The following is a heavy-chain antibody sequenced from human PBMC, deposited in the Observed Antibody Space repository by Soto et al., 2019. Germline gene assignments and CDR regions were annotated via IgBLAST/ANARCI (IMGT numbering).Heavy chain of an antibody. CDR3: AREGLYSGCDLDY. D-gene: IGHD5-12*01. Sequence: QVQVVQSGAEVKKPGASVKVSCKASGYSFTSHVIHWVRQAPGQRLEWMGWINTGTGEPKYSQNFQGRVTSSRDTSASTVYLELSSLRSEDTAVYYCAREGLYSGCDLDYWGQGTLVTVSS. V-gene: IGHV1-3*04. CDR1: GYSFTSHV. J-gene: IGHJ4*02. CDR2: INTGTGEP.